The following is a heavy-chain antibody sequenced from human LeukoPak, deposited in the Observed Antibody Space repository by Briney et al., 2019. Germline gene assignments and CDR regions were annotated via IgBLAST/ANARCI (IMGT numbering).Heavy chain of an antibody. CDR1: GYTFTGYY. J-gene: IGHJ4*02. Sequence: ASVKVSCKASGYTFTGYYMHWVRQAPGQGLEWMGRINPNSGGTNYAQKFQGRVTMTRDTSISTAYMELSRLRSDDTAVYYCAAYGSGSYCNYFDYWGQGTLVTVSS. CDR3: AAYGSGSYCNYFDY. V-gene: IGHV1-2*06. CDR2: INPNSGGT. D-gene: IGHD3-10*01.